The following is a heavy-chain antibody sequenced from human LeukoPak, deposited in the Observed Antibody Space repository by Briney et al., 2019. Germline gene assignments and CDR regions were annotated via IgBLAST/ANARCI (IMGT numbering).Heavy chain of an antibody. V-gene: IGHV3-23*01. J-gene: IGHJ4*02. CDR1: GFAFSVYV. D-gene: IGHD4-17*01. Sequence: GGSLRLSCAASGFAFSVYVMYWVRQAQGKGLEWVSATSTIGERTFYGDSGRGRFIISRDNSKSTLDLQMSGLRVEDTAVYYCAKEADYGDPYFDYWGQGTLVTVSS. CDR3: AKEADYGDPYFDY. CDR2: TSTIGERT.